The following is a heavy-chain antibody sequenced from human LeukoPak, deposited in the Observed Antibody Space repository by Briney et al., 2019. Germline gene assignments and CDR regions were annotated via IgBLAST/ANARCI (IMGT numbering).Heavy chain of an antibody. J-gene: IGHJ4*02. V-gene: IGHV3-7*01. CDR2: IKQDGSEK. CDR3: ARDPVDTA. CDR1: GFTFSTYW. Sequence: GGSLRLSCVASGFTFSTYWMTWVRQAPGKGLEWVANIKQDGSEKNYVDSVKGRFTISRDNVKNSLYLQMNSLRAEDAAVYYCARDPVDTAWGQGTLVTVSS. D-gene: IGHD5-18*01.